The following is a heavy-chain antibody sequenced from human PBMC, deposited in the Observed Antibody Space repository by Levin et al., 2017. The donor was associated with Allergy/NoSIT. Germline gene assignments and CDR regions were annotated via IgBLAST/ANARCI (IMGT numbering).Heavy chain of an antibody. D-gene: IGHD5-18*01. J-gene: IGHJ6*02. V-gene: IGHV3-49*03. CDR3: TRGGFSYGPSAASSDYYYYGMDV. Sequence: AGGSLRLSCTTSEFTFGDYAMSWFRQAPGKGLEWVGFIRSKAYGGTTEYAASVKGRFTISRDDSKSIAYLQMNSLKTEDTAVYYCTRGGFSYGPSAASSDYYYYGMDVWGQGTTVTVSS. CDR1: EFTFGDYA. CDR2: IRSKAYGGTT.